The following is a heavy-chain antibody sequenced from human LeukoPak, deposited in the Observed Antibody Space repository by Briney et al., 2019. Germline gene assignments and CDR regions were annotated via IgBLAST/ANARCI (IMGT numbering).Heavy chain of an antibody. CDR3: ARARTTVVTVNAFDI. J-gene: IGHJ3*02. CDR1: GGTFSSYA. V-gene: IGHV1-69*13. D-gene: IGHD4-23*01. Sequence: SVKVSCKASGGTFSSYAISWVRQAPGQGLEWMGGIIPIFGTANYAQKFQGRVTITADESTSTAYMELSSLRSEDTAVYYCARARTTVVTVNAFDIWGQGTMVTVSS. CDR2: IIPIFGTA.